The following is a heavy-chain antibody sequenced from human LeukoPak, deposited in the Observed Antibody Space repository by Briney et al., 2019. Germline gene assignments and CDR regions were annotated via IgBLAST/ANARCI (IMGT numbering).Heavy chain of an antibody. CDR3: ATGYYDFWSGLDY. Sequence: SETLPLTCTVSGGSISSYYWSWIRQPPGKGLEWIGYIYYSGSTNYNPSLKSRVTISADTSKNQFSLKLSSVTAADTAVYYCATGYYDFWSGLDYWGQGTLVTVSS. D-gene: IGHD3-3*01. CDR2: IYYSGST. J-gene: IGHJ4*02. V-gene: IGHV4-59*12. CDR1: GGSISSYY.